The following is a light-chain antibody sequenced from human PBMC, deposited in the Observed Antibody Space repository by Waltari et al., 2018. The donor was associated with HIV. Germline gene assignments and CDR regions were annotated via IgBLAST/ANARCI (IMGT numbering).Light chain of an antibody. CDR1: DLGAKY. J-gene: IGLJ2*01. CDR3: QAGGSSTSGV. Sequence: SYEVTQPPSVAVSPGQTASITCSGYDLGAKYTCWYQQKPGQSPLLVIYQDNKRPSGIPARFSGSSSGHTATLTISGTLPVDEADYYCQAGGSSTSGVFGRGTKLTVL. V-gene: IGLV3-1*01. CDR2: QDN.